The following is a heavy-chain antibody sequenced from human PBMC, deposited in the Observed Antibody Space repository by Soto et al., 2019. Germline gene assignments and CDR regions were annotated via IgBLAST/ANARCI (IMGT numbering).Heavy chain of an antibody. Sequence: LKISGKGSGYSFTSYWISWVRQMPGKGLEWMGRIDPSDSYTNYSPSFQGHVTISADKSISTAYLQWSSLKASATAMYYCARQGENDSSGYYRTDCLDIWAQGTMVPVSS. CDR3: ARQGENDSSGYYRTDCLDI. CDR1: GYSFTSYW. D-gene: IGHD3-22*01. J-gene: IGHJ3*02. CDR2: IDPSDSYT. V-gene: IGHV5-10-1*01.